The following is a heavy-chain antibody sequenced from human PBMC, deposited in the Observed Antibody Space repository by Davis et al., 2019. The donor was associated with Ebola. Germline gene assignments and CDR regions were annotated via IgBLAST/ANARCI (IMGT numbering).Heavy chain of an antibody. V-gene: IGHV4-31*03. CDR3: ARQRGYSGFDPFYFDY. J-gene: IGHJ4*02. CDR2: TYYSGST. CDR1: GGSISSGGYY. Sequence: SETLSLTCPVSGGSISSGGYYWSWIRQHPGKGLEWIGYTYYSGSTYYNPSLKSRVTISVDTSKNQFSLKLSSVTAADTAVYYCARQRGYSGFDPFYFDYWGQGTLVTVSS. D-gene: IGHD5-12*01.